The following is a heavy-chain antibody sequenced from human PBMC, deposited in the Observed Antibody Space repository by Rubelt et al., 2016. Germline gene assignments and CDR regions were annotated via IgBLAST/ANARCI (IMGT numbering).Heavy chain of an antibody. V-gene: IGHV1-18*01. J-gene: IGHJ4*02. CDR3: ARDTRYSSSSNFDY. Sequence: QVQLVQSGAEVKKPGASVKVSCKASGYTFTSYGISWVRQAPGQGLEWMGWISAYNGNTNYAQKLQGRGSTTTDTSTSTAYMELRSLRSDDTAVDYCARDTRYSSSSNFDYWGQGTLVTVSS. D-gene: IGHD6-13*01. CDR1: GYTFTSYG. CDR2: ISAYNGNT.